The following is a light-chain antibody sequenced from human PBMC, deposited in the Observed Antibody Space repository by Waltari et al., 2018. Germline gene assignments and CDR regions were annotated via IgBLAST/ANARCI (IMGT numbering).Light chain of an antibody. Sequence: EIIMTQSPATLSLSPGERATPSCRASQNVNSNLAWYQQKPGQAPRLLIYGASIRATGIPARFSGSGSGTQFTLTINSLQSEDSAVYFCQQHNDWPPWTFGQGTKVELK. CDR3: QQHNDWPPWT. CDR2: GAS. CDR1: QNVNSN. V-gene: IGKV3-15*01. J-gene: IGKJ1*01.